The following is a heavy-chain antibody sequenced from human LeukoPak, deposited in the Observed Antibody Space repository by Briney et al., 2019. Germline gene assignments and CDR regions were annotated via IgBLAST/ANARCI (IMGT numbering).Heavy chain of an antibody. V-gene: IGHV3-30*18. D-gene: IGHD6-19*01. Sequence: PGGSLRLSCAASGFTFSSYAVHWVRQAPGKGLEWVSVMSFDGNNEYYADSVKGRFTISRDKSKNTLYLQMSSLRAEDTAVYYCAKDMGPSGSGSGWPFDSWGQGTRVVVSS. J-gene: IGHJ4*02. CDR2: MSFDGNNE. CDR1: GFTFSSYA. CDR3: AKDMGPSGSGSGWPFDS.